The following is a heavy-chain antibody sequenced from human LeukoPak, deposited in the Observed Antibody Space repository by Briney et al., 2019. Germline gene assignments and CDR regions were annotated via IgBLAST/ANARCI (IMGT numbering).Heavy chain of an antibody. D-gene: IGHD6-6*01. CDR3: AKDPPSIAARLYYYYGMDV. V-gene: IGHV3-23*01. CDR1: GFTFSSYA. CDR2: ISGSGGST. Sequence: GGSLRLSCAASGFTFSSYAMSWVRQAPGKGLEWVSAISGSGGSTYYADSVKGRFTISRDNPKNTLYLQMNSLRAEDTAVYYCAKDPPSIAARLYYYYGMDVWGQGTLVTVSS. J-gene: IGHJ6*02.